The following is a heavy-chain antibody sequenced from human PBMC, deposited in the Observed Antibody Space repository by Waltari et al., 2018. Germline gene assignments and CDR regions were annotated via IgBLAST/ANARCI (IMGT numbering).Heavy chain of an antibody. CDR3: ARNKLRLDY. Sequence: VFLVESGGGSVQPGGSLRLSCAASGFTFNSHWMSWVRQAPGKGLEWVANIKPDASDKYYVDSVKGRFTISRDNAKNSLYLQMNSLRAEDTAIYYCARNKLRLDYWGPGTLVTVSS. CDR1: GFTFNSHW. CDR2: IKPDASDK. D-gene: IGHD3-10*01. V-gene: IGHV3-7*01. J-gene: IGHJ4*02.